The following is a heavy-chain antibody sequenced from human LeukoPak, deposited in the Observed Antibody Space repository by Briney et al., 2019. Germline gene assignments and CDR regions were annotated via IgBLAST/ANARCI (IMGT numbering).Heavy chain of an antibody. Sequence: GGSLRLSCVASGFTFSTYPIFWVRQAPGKGLEWVATVSYDGSMQYHADSVRDRFTTFRDNSQNTVYLQMTNLRTDDTAIYYCARIVGWLQQIADLWGLGTLVTVSS. J-gene: IGHJ5*02. CDR1: GFTFSTYP. V-gene: IGHV3-30*04. CDR2: VSYDGSMQ. D-gene: IGHD2-15*01. CDR3: ARIVGWLQQIADL.